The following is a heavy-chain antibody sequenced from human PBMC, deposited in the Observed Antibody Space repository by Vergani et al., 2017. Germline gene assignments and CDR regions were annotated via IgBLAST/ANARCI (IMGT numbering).Heavy chain of an antibody. CDR2: IIPIFGTA. D-gene: IGHD3-22*01. J-gene: IGHJ4*02. V-gene: IGHV1-69*01. CDR1: GGTFSSYA. Sequence: QVQLVQSGAEVKKPGSSVKVSCKASGGTFSSYAISWVRQAPGQGLEWMGGIIPIFGTANYAQKFQGRVTMTADESTSTAYMELSSLRSEDTAVYYCAREGKYYYDSSGYSHFDYWGQGTLVTVSS. CDR3: AREGKYYYDSSGYSHFDY.